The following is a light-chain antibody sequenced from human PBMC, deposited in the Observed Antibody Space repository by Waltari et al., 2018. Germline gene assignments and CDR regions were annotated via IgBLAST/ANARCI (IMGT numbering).Light chain of an antibody. CDR2: DAS. CDR3: QQRSDWLLT. CDR1: QCVSSY. Sequence: EIVLTQSPATLSLSPGARDTLSCRASQCVSSYLAWYQQKSGQAPRLPIYDASNRATGIPARFSGGGSGTDFTLTISSLEPEDFAVYYCQQRSDWLLTFGGGTKVEIK. J-gene: IGKJ4*01. V-gene: IGKV3-11*01.